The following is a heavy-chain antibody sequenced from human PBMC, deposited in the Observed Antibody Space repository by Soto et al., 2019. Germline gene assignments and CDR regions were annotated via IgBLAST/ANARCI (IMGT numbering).Heavy chain of an antibody. D-gene: IGHD2-2*02. Sequence: QVQLQQWGAGLLKPSETLSLTCAVYGGSFSGYYWSWIRQPPGKGLEWIGEINHSGSTNYNPSLKSGVTISVDTSKNQFSLKLSSVTAADTAVYYCARKIPRHNWFDPWGQGTLVTVSS. CDR1: GGSFSGYY. CDR3: ARKIPRHNWFDP. CDR2: INHSGST. J-gene: IGHJ5*02. V-gene: IGHV4-34*01.